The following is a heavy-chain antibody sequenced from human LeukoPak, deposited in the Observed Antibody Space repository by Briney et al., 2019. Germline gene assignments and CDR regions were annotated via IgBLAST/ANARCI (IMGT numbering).Heavy chain of an antibody. D-gene: IGHD1-1*01. CDR1: GDFITNRY. CDR2: ISTRGNT. CDR3: VRNWDY. V-gene: IGHV4-4*07. J-gene: IGHJ4*02. Sequence: PSETLSLTXSVSGDFITNRYWSWVRQSAGKGLEWIGRISTRGNTNYNPSLKSRVTMSVDTSNKHFSLKLTSVTAADTAVYYCVRNWDYWGQGTLVTVSS.